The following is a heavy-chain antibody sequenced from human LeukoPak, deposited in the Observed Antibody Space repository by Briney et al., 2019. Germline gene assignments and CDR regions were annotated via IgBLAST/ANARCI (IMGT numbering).Heavy chain of an antibody. J-gene: IGHJ5*02. D-gene: IGHD3-3*01. CDR1: GGSFSGYY. Sequence: SETLSLTCAVYGGSFSGYYWSWIRQPPGKGLEWTGEINHSGSTNYNPSLKSRVTISVDTSKNQFSLKLSSVTAADTAVYYCARAPRITIFGVVKNWFDPWGQGTLVTVSS. CDR3: ARAPRITIFGVVKNWFDP. V-gene: IGHV4-34*01. CDR2: INHSGST.